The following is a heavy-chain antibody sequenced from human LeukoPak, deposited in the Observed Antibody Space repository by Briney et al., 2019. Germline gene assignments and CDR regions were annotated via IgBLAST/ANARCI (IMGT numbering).Heavy chain of an antibody. CDR2: IYYSGST. D-gene: IGHD1-26*01. CDR3: ARGGREDGGYYYGMDV. Sequence: SETLSLTCTVSGGSISSYYWSWIRQPPGKGLEWIGYIYYSGSTNYNPSLKSRVTISVDMSKNQFSLKLSSVTAADTAVYYCARGGREDGGYYYGMDVWGQGTTVTVSS. J-gene: IGHJ6*02. CDR1: GGSISSYY. V-gene: IGHV4-59*01.